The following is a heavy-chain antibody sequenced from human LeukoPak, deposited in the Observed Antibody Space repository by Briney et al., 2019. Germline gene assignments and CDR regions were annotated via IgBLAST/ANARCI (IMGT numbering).Heavy chain of an antibody. CDR3: ASHVYVGHRTTVGHDSFDI. D-gene: IGHD4-23*01. J-gene: IGHJ3*02. CDR2: IYPDDSDT. CDR1: RYRFTSHC. V-gene: IGHV5-51*01. Sequence: PGESLKISCKGSRYRFTSHCIGWVRQMPGKGLEWMGAIYPDDSDTRYSPSFQGQVTISVDKSSSTAYLQWSSLKASDTAMYYCASHVYVGHRTTVGHDSFDIWGQGTMVSVSS.